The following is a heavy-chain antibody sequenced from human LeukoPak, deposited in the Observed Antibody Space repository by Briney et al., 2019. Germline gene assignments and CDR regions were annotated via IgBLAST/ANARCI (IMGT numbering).Heavy chain of an antibody. CDR3: ARGYSSSSLGAFDI. Sequence: SETLSLTCTVSGGSISSSSYYWGWIRQPPGKGLEWIGSIYYSGSTYYNPSLKSRVTISVDTSKNQFSLKLSCVTAADTAVYYCARGYSSSSLGAFDIWGQGTMVTVSS. V-gene: IGHV4-39*01. CDR2: IYYSGST. CDR1: GGSISSSSYY. D-gene: IGHD6-6*01. J-gene: IGHJ3*02.